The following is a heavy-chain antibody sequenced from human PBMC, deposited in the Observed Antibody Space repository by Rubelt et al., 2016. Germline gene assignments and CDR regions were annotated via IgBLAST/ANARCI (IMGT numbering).Heavy chain of an antibody. Sequence: PGRSLRLSCAASGFTFSSYGLHWVRQAPGKGLEWVAVIWYDGSNDYYADSVKGRFTISRDNSKNTVYLQMNSLIAADTAIYYCARGQGSGWYFFDYWGQGTLVTVSS. CDR3: ARGQGSGWYFFDY. D-gene: IGHD6-19*01. V-gene: IGHV3-33*01. J-gene: IGHJ4*02. CDR2: IWYDGSND. CDR1: GFTFSSYG.